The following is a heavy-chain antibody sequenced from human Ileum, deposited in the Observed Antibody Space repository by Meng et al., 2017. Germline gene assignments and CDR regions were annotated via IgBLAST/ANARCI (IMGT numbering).Heavy chain of an antibody. CDR1: GLTFRSFA. D-gene: IGHD4-17*01. Sequence: GESLKISCAVSGLTFRSFAMSWVRQPPGKGLEWVSGIGGGGDKTYYADAVKGRFTISRDNSRNTLYLQMNSLRAEDTAVYYCARGPYYHDYISPFDYWGQGTPVTVSS. CDR3: ARGPYYHDYISPFDY. CDR2: IGGGGDKT. J-gene: IGHJ4*02. V-gene: IGHV3-23*01.